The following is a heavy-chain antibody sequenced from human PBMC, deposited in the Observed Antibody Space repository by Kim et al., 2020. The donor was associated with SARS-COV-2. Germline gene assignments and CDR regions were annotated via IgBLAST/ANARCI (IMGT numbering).Heavy chain of an antibody. CDR1: GDSVSSNSAA. J-gene: IGHJ4*02. CDR3: ARAGIAAAVTLYYFDY. CDR2: TYYRSKWYN. Sequence: SQTLSLTCAISGDSVSSNSAAWNWIRQSPSRGLEWLGRTYYRSKWYNDYAVSVKSRITINPDTSKNQFSLQLNSVTPEDTAVYYCARAGIAAAVTLYYFDYWGQGTLVTVSS. V-gene: IGHV6-1*01. D-gene: IGHD6-13*01.